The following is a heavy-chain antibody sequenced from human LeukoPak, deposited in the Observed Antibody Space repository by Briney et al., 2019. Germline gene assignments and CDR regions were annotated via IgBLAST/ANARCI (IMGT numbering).Heavy chain of an antibody. CDR3: ARDAVDTANAV. V-gene: IGHV3-74*01. D-gene: IGHD5-18*01. J-gene: IGHJ6*02. Sequence: GGSLRLSCAASGFTFTTYWMHWLRQDPGKGLVWVSHINSDGSITSYADSVKGRFTISRDNAKNTLYLQMNSLRAEDTAVYYCARDAVDTANAVWGQGTTVTVPS. CDR1: GFTFTTYW. CDR2: INSDGSIT.